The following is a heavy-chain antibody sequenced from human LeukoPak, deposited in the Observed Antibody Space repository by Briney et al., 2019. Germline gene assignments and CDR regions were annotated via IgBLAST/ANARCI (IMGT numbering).Heavy chain of an antibody. CDR1: GYTFTGYY. J-gene: IGHJ6*03. Sequence: ASVKVSCKASGYTFTGYYMHWVRQAPGQGLEWMGWINPNSGGTNYAQKFQGRVTMTRDTSTSTVYMELSSLRSEDTAVYYCARGGWELLGNYYYYYMDVWGKGTTVTISS. CDR2: INPNSGGT. CDR3: ARGGWELLGNYYYYYMDV. V-gene: IGHV1-2*02. D-gene: IGHD1-26*01.